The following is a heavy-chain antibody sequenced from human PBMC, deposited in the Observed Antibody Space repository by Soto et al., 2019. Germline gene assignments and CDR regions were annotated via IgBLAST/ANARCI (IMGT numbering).Heavy chain of an antibody. D-gene: IGHD3-16*01. CDR3: ASSGAREGDWFDP. V-gene: IGHV4-31*03. J-gene: IGHJ5*02. CDR1: GGPIRRRGYY. Sequence: QVQLQESGPRLVQPSQTLSLTCTVSGGPIRRRGYYWSWIRQHPGQGLEWIGFVYYSGITDYNPSLKSRVIISADTSKNQFSLNLRSVPAADTAVYYCASSGAREGDWFDPWGQGTLVTVSS. CDR2: VYYSGIT.